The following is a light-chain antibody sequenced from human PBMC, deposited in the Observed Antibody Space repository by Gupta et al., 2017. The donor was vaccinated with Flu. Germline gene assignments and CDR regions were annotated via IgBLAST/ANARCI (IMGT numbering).Light chain of an antibody. J-gene: IGKJ1*01. Sequence: ATRAVSPGERATLSSRASQSVSSNLAWYQQKPGQAPRILIYDASTSATGIPARYSGSGSGTDFTLTISSRQSEDFAVYYCQQYNNWPPWTFGQGTRVEIK. CDR1: QSVSSN. V-gene: IGKV3-15*01. CDR3: QQYNNWPPWT. CDR2: DAS.